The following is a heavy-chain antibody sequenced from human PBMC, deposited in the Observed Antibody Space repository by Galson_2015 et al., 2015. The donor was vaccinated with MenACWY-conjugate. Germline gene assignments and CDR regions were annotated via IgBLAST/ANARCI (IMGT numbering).Heavy chain of an antibody. J-gene: IGHJ4*02. D-gene: IGHD6-19*01. Sequence: LSLTCTVSGGSISSSSYYWGWIRQPPGKGLEWIGSIYYSGSTYYNPSLKSRVTISVDTSKNQFSLKLSSVTAADTAVYYCARDGGWYGNYWGQGTLVTGTS. V-gene: IGHV4-39*07. CDR2: IYYSGST. CDR3: ARDGGWYGNY. CDR1: GGSISSSSYY.